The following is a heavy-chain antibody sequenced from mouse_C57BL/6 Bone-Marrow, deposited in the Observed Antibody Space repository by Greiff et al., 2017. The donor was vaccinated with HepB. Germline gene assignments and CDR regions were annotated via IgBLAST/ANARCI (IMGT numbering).Heavy chain of an antibody. CDR1: GYSITSGYY. CDR2: ISYDGSN. CDR3: ARDMVTGSYYFDY. J-gene: IGHJ2*01. D-gene: IGHD2-2*01. V-gene: IGHV3-6*01. Sequence: DVKLQESGPGLVKPSQSLSLTCSVTGYSITSGYYWNWIRQFPGNKLEWMGYISYDGSNNYNPSLKNRISITRDTSKNQFFLKLNSVTTEDTATYYCARDMVTGSYYFDYWGQGTTLTVSS.